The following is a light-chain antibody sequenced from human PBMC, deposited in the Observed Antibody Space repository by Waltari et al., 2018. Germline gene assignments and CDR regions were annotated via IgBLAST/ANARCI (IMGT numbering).Light chain of an antibody. Sequence: QSALPQPRSVSGSPGQSVPISCTGPSSAVGGSNCVSWYQQHPGKAPKLMIYDVSKRPSGVPDRFSGSKSGNTASLTISGLQAEDEADYYCCSYAGSYTYVFGTGTKVTVL. CDR3: CSYAGSYTYV. V-gene: IGLV2-11*01. CDR1: SSAVGGSNC. J-gene: IGLJ1*01. CDR2: DVS.